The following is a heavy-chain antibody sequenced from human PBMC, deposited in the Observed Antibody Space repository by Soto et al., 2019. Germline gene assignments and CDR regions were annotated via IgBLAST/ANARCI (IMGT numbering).Heavy chain of an antibody. CDR2: ISYDGSNK. CDR3: ARDRLLEQWLVPQGGYFDD. V-gene: IGHV3-30-3*01. D-gene: IGHD6-19*01. J-gene: IGHJ4*02. CDR1: GFTFGSYA. Sequence: SLRVSFAASGFTFGSYAMLRVLQAPGNGLELVAVISYDGSNKYYADSVKGRFTISRDNSKNTLYLQMNRLRAEDTAVYYCARDRLLEQWLVPQGGYFDDWGQGTLVTVSS.